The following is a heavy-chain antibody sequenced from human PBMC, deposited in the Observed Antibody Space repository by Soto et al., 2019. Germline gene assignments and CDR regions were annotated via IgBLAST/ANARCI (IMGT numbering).Heavy chain of an antibody. J-gene: IGHJ4*02. CDR1: GFAVSSNY. V-gene: IGHV3-66*01. CDR2: IHSGGDT. D-gene: IGHD6-13*01. CDR3: AKGNAAAGGRGAYFHS. Sequence: GSLRLSCAASGFAVSSNYMTWVRQAPGKGLEWVSVIHSGGDTHYADSVRGRFTISRDNSKSTLSLQINSLKAEDMAIYYCAKGNAAAGGRGAYFHSWGQGTLVTVS.